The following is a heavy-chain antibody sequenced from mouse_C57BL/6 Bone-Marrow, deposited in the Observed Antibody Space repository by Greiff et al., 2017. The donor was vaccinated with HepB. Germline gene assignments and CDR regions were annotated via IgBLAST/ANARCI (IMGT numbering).Heavy chain of an antibody. CDR3: ARGGVWLRRGAWFAY. J-gene: IGHJ3*01. CDR2: IHPNSGST. V-gene: IGHV1-64*01. D-gene: IGHD2-2*01. Sequence: VQLQQPGAELVKPGASVKLSCKASGYTFTSYWMHWVKQRPGQGLEWIGMIHPNSGSTNYNEKFKSKATLTVDKSSSTAYMQLSSLTSEDSAVYYCARGGVWLRRGAWFAYWGQGTLVTVSA. CDR1: GYTFTSYW.